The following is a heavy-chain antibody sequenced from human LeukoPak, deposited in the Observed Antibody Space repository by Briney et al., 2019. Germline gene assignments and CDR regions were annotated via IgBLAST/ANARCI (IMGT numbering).Heavy chain of an antibody. CDR3: ARVPPRDSSGYSFDY. Sequence: GASVKVSCKASGYTFTSYYMHWVRQAPGQELEGMGIINPSGGSTSYAQKFQGRVTMTRDTSTSTVYMELSSLRSEDTAVYYCARVPPRDSSGYSFDYWGQGTLVTVSS. D-gene: IGHD3-22*01. CDR2: INPSGGST. J-gene: IGHJ4*02. CDR1: GYTFTSYY. V-gene: IGHV1-46*01.